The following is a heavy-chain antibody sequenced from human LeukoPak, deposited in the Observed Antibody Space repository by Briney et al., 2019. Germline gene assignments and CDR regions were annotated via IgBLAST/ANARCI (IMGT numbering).Heavy chain of an antibody. V-gene: IGHV1-2*02. CDR3: ARDPSHYYYTDV. Sequence: ASVKVSCKASGYTFTGYYIHWVRRAPGQGLEWMGWINPNRGTTNYAQKFQGRFTMTRDTSISTAYMELNRLKSDDTAVYYCARDPSHYYYTDVWGKGTTVTISS. J-gene: IGHJ6*03. CDR1: GYTFTGYY. CDR2: INPNRGTT.